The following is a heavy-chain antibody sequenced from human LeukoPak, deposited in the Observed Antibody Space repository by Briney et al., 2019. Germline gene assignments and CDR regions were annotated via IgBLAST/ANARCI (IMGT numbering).Heavy chain of an antibody. CDR1: GGTFSSCA. V-gene: IGHV1-69*13. Sequence: SVKVSCKASGGTFSSCAISWVRQAPGQGLEWMGGIIPIFGTANYAQKFQGRVTITADESTSTAYMELSSLRSEDTAVYYCARDSITMVRGVIQDYYYYGMDVWGQGTTVTVSS. CDR3: ARDSITMVRGVIQDYYYYGMDV. CDR2: IIPIFGTA. J-gene: IGHJ6*02. D-gene: IGHD3-10*01.